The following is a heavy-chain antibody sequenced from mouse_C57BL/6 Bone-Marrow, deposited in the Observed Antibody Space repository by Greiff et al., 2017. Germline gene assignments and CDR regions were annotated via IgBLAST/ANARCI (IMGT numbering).Heavy chain of an antibody. V-gene: IGHV1-81*01. Sequence: VKLQESGAELARPGASVKLSCKASGYTFTSYGISWVKQRTGQGLEWIGEIYPRSGNTYYNEKFKGKATLTADKSYSTAYMELRSLTSEDSSVYFCARYPRYAMDYWGQGTSVTGSS. CDR1: GYTFTSYG. J-gene: IGHJ4*01. CDR2: IYPRSGNT. CDR3: ARYPRYAMDY.